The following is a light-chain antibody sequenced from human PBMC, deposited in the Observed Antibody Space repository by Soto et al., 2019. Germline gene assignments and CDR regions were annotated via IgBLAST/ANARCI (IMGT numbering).Light chain of an antibody. J-gene: IGLJ1*01. V-gene: IGLV3-21*04. CDR3: QVWDSSSDHV. CDR2: YDS. CDR1: NIGSKS. Sequence: SYELTQPPSVSVAPGKTARITCGGNNIGSKSVPWYQQKPGQAPVLVIYYDSDRPSGIPERFSGSNSGNTATLTISKVEAGDEADYYCQVWDSSSDHVFGTGTQLTVL.